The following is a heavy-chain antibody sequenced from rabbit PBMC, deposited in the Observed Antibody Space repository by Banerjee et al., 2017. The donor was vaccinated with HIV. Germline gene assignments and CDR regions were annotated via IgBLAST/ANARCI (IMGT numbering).Heavy chain of an antibody. CDR1: GIDFNNYLY. CDR3: ARGTMLVVIDFNL. Sequence: QQQLEESGGGLVKPGGTLTLTCKASGIDFNNYLYMCWVRQAPGKGLEWIARIDAGASRSTYYASWAKGRFTISKTSSTTVTLQMTSLTAADTATYFCARGTMLVVIDFNLWGPGTLVTVS. V-gene: IGHV1S45*01. CDR2: IDAGASRST. J-gene: IGHJ4*01. D-gene: IGHD4-2*01.